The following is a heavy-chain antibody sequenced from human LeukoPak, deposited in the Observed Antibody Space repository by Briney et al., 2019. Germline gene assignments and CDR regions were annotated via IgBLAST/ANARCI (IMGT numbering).Heavy chain of an antibody. Sequence: GGSLRLSCAASGFTFSSYAMSWVRHAPGEGLEWVSAISDSGGTTYYADSVKGRFTISRDNSKNTLYLQMNSLRGEDTAVYYCAKLTRGYCSSTACPNWFDPWGQGTLVTVSA. J-gene: IGHJ5*02. CDR2: ISDSGGTT. V-gene: IGHV3-23*01. CDR3: AKLTRGYCSSTACPNWFDP. CDR1: GFTFSSYA. D-gene: IGHD2-2*01.